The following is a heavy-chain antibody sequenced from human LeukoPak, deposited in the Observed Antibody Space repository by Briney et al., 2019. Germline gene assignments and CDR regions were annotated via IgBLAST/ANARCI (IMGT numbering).Heavy chain of an antibody. Sequence: SETLSLTCTVSGDSVSSSSYYWGWIRQPPGKGLEWIGSISSDGNTHYNTSLKSRVTMSVDTSKNQFSLKLTSVTAADTAVYFCARSPSGYRFDSWGQGTLVTVSS. CDR1: GDSVSSSSYY. V-gene: IGHV4-39*01. CDR3: ARSPSGYRFDS. D-gene: IGHD3-22*01. CDR2: ISSDGNT. J-gene: IGHJ4*02.